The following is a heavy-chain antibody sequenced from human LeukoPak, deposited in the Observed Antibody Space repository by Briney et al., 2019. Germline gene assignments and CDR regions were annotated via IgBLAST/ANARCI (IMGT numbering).Heavy chain of an antibody. CDR2: VSAYSGNT. CDR3: AREGRLMSDTTVHP. V-gene: IGHV1-18*01. Sequence: ASVKVSCKASGYAFTNYAVSWLRQAPGQTLEWMGWVSAYSGNTNYAQNFHDRVTMTTDTSTTTAYMELRSLTSEDTAVYYCAREGRLMSDTTVHPWGQGTLVTVS. J-gene: IGHJ5*02. CDR1: GYAFTNYA. D-gene: IGHD2/OR15-2a*01.